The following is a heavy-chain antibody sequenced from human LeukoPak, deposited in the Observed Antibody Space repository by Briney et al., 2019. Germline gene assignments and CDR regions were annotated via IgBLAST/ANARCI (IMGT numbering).Heavy chain of an antibody. Sequence: PGGSLRLSCAASGFTFSSYAMHWVRQAPGKGLEWVTVISYDGSNKYYADSVKGRFTISRDNSKNTLYLQMNSLRAEDTAVYYCATPARIAVAGNWGQGTLVTVSS. V-gene: IGHV3-30-3*01. CDR1: GFTFSSYA. CDR2: ISYDGSNK. CDR3: ATPARIAVAGN. J-gene: IGHJ4*02. D-gene: IGHD6-19*01.